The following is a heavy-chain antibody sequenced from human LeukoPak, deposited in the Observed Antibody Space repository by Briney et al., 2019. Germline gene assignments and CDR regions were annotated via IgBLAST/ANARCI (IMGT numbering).Heavy chain of an antibody. Sequence: GGSLRLSCAASGFTFSNFGIHWVRQAPGKGLEWVTFIRYDGNNKYYADSVKGRFTISRDNSKNTVSLQMDSLRAEDTALYYCAKERTRVTGDWTWGQGTLVTVSS. CDR2: IRYDGNNK. V-gene: IGHV3-30*02. J-gene: IGHJ5*02. CDR3: AKERTRVTGDWT. CDR1: GFTFSNFG. D-gene: IGHD2-21*02.